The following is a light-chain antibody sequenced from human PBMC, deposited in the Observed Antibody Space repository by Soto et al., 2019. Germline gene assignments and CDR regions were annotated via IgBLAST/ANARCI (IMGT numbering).Light chain of an antibody. J-gene: IGLJ1*01. Sequence: QSVLTQPPSVSAAPGQKVTISCSGSSSNIGNKDVSWYQQLPGTAPKLLIYENNKRPSGIPDRFSGSKSGTSGTRGITGLQTGDEADYYCGTWDSGLSAHVFGTGTKVTVL. CDR2: ENN. CDR1: SSNIGNKD. CDR3: GTWDSGLSAHV. V-gene: IGLV1-51*02.